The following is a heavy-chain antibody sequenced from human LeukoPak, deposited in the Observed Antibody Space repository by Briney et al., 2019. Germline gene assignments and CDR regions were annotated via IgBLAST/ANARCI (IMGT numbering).Heavy chain of an antibody. Sequence: GGSLRLSCAASGFTFSAYWMAWVRQAPGKGLEWVAVIWYDGSNKYYADSVKGRFTISRDNSKNTLYLQMNSLRAEDTAVYCCARGSHRYDYVWGSYRSDMYYFDYWGQGTLVTVSS. J-gene: IGHJ4*02. CDR1: GFTFSAYW. V-gene: IGHV3-33*08. D-gene: IGHD3-16*02. CDR3: ARGSHRYDYVWGSYRSDMYYFDY. CDR2: IWYDGSNK.